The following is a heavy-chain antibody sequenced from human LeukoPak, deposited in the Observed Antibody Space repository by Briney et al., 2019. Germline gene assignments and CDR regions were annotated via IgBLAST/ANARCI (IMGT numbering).Heavy chain of an antibody. D-gene: IGHD2-2*01. CDR1: GGSISSYY. CDR2: IYYSGST. CDR3: ARHTGEGYCSSTSCGGAFDI. V-gene: IGHV4-59*08. J-gene: IGHJ3*02. Sequence: SETLSLTCTVSGGSISSYYWSWIRQPPGKGLEWIGYIYYSGSTNYNPSLKSRVTISVDTSKNQFSLKLSSVTAADTAVYYCARHTGEGYCSSTSCGGAFDIWGQGTMVTVSS.